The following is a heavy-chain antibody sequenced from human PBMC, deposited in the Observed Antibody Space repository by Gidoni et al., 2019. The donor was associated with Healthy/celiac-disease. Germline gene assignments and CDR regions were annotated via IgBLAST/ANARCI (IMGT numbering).Heavy chain of an antibody. J-gene: IGHJ5*02. V-gene: IGHV4-39*01. D-gene: IGHD6-19*01. CDR1: GGSISSSSYY. CDR3: ARRSSGWLNWFDP. CDR2: IYYSGST. Sequence: QLQLQESGPGLVKPSETLSLTCPVSGGSISSSSYYWGWIRQPPGKGLEWIGSIYYSGSTYYNPSLKSRVTISVDTSKNQFSLKLSSVTAADTAVYYCARRSSGWLNWFDPWGQGTLVTVSS.